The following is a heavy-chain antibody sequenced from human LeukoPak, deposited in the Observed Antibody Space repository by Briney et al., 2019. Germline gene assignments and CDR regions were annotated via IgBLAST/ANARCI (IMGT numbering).Heavy chain of an antibody. V-gene: IGHV1-18*01. CDR2: ISAYNGNT. J-gene: IGHJ4*02. CDR3: ARGDSVGATRAVFDY. CDR1: GYTFTSYG. D-gene: IGHD1-26*01. Sequence: ASVKVSYKASGYTFTSYGISWVRQAPGQGLEWMGWISAYNGNTNYAQKLQGRVTMTTDTSTSTAYMELRSLRSDDTAVYYCARGDSVGATRAVFDYWGQGTLVTVSS.